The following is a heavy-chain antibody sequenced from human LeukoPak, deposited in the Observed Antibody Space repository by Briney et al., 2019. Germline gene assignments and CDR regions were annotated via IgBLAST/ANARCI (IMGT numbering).Heavy chain of an antibody. V-gene: IGHV3-30-3*01. CDR2: ISYDGSNK. CDR1: GFTSSSYA. CDR3: ACWGYDILTGSRPTAYYYYGMDV. J-gene: IGHJ6*02. D-gene: IGHD3-9*01. Sequence: PGRSLRLSCAASGFTSSSYAMHWVRQAPGKGLEWVAVISYDGSNKYYADSVKGRFTISRDNSKNTLYLQMNSLRAEDTAVYYCACWGYDILTGSRPTAYYYYGMDVWGQGTTVTVSS.